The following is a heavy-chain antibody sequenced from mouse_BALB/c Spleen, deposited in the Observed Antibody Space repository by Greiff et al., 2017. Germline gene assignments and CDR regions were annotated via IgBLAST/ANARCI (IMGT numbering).Heavy chain of an antibody. V-gene: IGHV3-6*02. CDR2: ISYDGSN. Sequence: VQLKESGPGLVKPSQSLSLTCSVTGYSITSGYYWNWIRQFPGNKLEWMGYISYDGSNNYNPSLKNRISITRDTSKNQFFLKLNSVTTEDTATYYCAIYYDYYFDYWGQGTTLTVSS. CDR1: GYSITSGYY. D-gene: IGHD2-4*01. CDR3: AIYYDYYFDY. J-gene: IGHJ2*01.